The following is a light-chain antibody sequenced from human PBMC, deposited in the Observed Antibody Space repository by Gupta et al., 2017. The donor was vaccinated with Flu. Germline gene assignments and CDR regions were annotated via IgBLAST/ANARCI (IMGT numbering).Light chain of an antibody. CDR1: SSSSGAFD. CDR2: GTS. J-gene: IGLJ3*02. V-gene: IGLV1-40*01. CDR3: QYYDSSLDLGV. Sequence: QSVLTQPPSVSGAPGQRVTISCTGSSSSSGAFDVQWYQQLPGTAPKRLSYGTSNRPLGVPDRFSGSKSGTSDSLATTGLQAEDEADDYCQYYDSSLDLGVFGGGTKLTVL.